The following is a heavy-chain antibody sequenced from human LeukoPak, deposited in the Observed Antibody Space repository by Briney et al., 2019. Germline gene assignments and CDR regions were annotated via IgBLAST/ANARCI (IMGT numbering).Heavy chain of an antibody. CDR3: ARDSGYPKGWFDP. Sequence: PSETLSLTCTVSGGSINSGGYYWSWIRQHPGKGLEWIGYIYYRESTYYNPSLGSRVTISTDTSRNQFSLTLSSVTAADTAVYYCARDSGYPKGWFDPWGQGTLVTVSS. D-gene: IGHD3-10*01. V-gene: IGHV4-31*03. J-gene: IGHJ5*02. CDR1: GGSINSGGYY. CDR2: IYYREST.